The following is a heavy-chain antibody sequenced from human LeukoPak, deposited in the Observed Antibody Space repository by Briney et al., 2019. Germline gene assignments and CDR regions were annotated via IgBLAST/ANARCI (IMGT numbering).Heavy chain of an antibody. CDR3: AKKNYDYVWGSYHPDNDAFDI. D-gene: IGHD3-16*02. J-gene: IGHJ3*02. CDR2: IWYDGSNK. CDR1: GFTFSSYG. V-gene: IGHV3-33*06. Sequence: GGSLRLSCAASGFTFSSYGMHWVRRAPGKGLEWVAVIWYDGSNKYYADSVKGRFTISRDNSKNTLYLQMNSLRAEDTAVYYCAKKNYDYVWGSYHPDNDAFDIWGQGTMVTVSS.